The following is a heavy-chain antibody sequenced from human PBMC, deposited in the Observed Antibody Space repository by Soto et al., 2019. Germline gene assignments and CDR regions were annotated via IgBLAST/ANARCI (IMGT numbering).Heavy chain of an antibody. V-gene: IGHV1-18*01. CDR1: GYTFTSYG. D-gene: IGHD2-2*01. J-gene: IGHJ5*02. Sequence: ASVKVSCKASGYTFTSYGISWVRQAPGQGLEWMGWMSAYNGNTNYAQKLQGRVTMTTDTSTSTAYMELRSLRSDDTAVYYCARDIVVVPAWWVDPWGQVTLFTVSS. CDR3: ARDIVVVPAWWVDP. CDR2: MSAYNGNT.